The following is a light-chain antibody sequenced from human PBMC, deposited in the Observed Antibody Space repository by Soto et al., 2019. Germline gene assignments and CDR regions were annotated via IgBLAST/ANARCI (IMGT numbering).Light chain of an antibody. CDR1: SSDVGGYNF. J-gene: IGLJ3*02. Sequence: QSALTQPRSVSGSPGQSVTMSCTGTSSDVGGYNFVSWYQHHPGKAPKVMIYDVSQRPSGVPDRFSASKSGNTASLTISGLHAEDEANYYCCSYAGSYTYWVFGGGTKLTVL. CDR3: CSYAGSYTYWV. CDR2: DVS. V-gene: IGLV2-11*01.